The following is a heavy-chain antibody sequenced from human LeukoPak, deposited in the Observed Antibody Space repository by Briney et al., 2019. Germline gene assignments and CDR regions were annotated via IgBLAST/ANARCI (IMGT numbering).Heavy chain of an antibody. CDR1: GGSISSSSYY. J-gene: IGHJ3*02. V-gene: IGHV4-39*01. CDR3: AATYYDFWSGSRVGAFDI. D-gene: IGHD3-3*01. Sequence: PSETLSLTCTGSGGSISSSSYYWGWIRQPPGKGLEWIGSIYYSGSTYYNPSLKSRVTISVDTSKNQFSLKLSSVTAADTAVYYCAATYYDFWSGSRVGAFDIWGQGTMVTVSS. CDR2: IYYSGST.